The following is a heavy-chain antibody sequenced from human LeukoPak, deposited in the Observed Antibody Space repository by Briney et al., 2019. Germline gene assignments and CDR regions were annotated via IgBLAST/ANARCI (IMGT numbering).Heavy chain of an antibody. J-gene: IGHJ4*02. CDR3: ARVTGSNSYYRSLGY. CDR2: INAGNGNT. D-gene: IGHD3-22*01. CDR1: GYTFTSYA. V-gene: IGHV1-3*01. Sequence: ASVKVSCKASGYTFTSYAMHWVRQAPGQRLEWMGWINAGNGNTKYSQKFQGRVTITRDTSASTAYMELSSLRSEDTAVYYCARVTGSNSYYRSLGYWGQGTLVTVSS.